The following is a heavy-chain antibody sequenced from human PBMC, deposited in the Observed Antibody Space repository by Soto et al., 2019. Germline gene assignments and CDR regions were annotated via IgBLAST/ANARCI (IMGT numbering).Heavy chain of an antibody. CDR1: GGSISSSSYY. CDR2: IYYSGST. J-gene: IGHJ4*02. D-gene: IGHD2-21*02. CDR3: ARLRCGGDCYLRPFIDY. V-gene: IGHV4-39*01. Sequence: SETLSLTCTVSGGSISSSSYYWGWIRQPPGKGLEWIVSIYYSGSTYYNPSLKSRVTISVDTSKIQFSLKLSSVTAADTAVYYCARLRCGGDCYLRPFIDYWGQGTLVTVSS.